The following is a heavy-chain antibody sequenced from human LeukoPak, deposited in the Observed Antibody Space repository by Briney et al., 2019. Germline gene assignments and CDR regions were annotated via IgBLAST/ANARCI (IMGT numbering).Heavy chain of an antibody. V-gene: IGHV4-38-2*01. D-gene: IGHD1-1*01. CDR2: IYHSGST. CDR3: ASQRGYDAFDI. CDR1: GYSISSGYY. J-gene: IGHJ3*02. Sequence: PSETLSLTCAVSGYSISSGYYWGWIRQPPGKGLEWIGSIYHSGSTYYNPSLKSRVTISVDTSKNQFSLKLSSVTAADTAVYYCASQRGYDAFDIWGQGTMVTVS.